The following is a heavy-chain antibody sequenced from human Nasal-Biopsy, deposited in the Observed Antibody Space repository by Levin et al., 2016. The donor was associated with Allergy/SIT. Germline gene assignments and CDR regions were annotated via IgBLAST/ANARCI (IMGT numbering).Heavy chain of an antibody. Sequence: GESLKISCAASGFTFSSYAMSWVRQAPGSGLEWVSAISDSGGNTYYADSVKGRFTISRDNSKNTLYLQMNSLRAEDTAVYYCAKGSLWDSGGYYHWYFDLWGRGALVTVSS. CDR1: GFTFSSYA. CDR3: AKGSLWDSGGYYHWYFDL. V-gene: IGHV3-23*01. D-gene: IGHD3-22*01. CDR2: ISDSGGNT. J-gene: IGHJ2*01.